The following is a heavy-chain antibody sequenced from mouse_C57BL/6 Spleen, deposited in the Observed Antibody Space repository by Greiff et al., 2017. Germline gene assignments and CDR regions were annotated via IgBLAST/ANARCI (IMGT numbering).Heavy chain of an antibody. V-gene: IGHV1-26*01. J-gene: IGHJ3*01. CDR3: ARLGDYLFAY. D-gene: IGHD2-4*01. CDR1: GYTFTDYY. CDR2: INPNNGGT. Sequence: VQLKQSGPELVKPGASVKISCKASGYTFTDYYMNWVKQSHGKSLEWIGDINPNNGGTSYNQKFKGKATLTVDKSSSTAYMELRSLTSEDSAVYYCARLGDYLFAYWGQGTLVTVAA.